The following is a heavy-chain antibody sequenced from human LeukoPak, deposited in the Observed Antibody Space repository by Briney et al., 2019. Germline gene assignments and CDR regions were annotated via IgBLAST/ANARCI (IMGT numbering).Heavy chain of an antibody. V-gene: IGHV1-69*04. Sequence: VPSVKLSCNASVGTFSIYANSWVRLAPGQGLEWMGRINPILGIAKSAQTFQGRVTITADKSTSTAYMELSRPRSKDTSLYYCARDSSSWDDAFDSWGQGTMVTVSS. D-gene: IGHD6-13*01. CDR1: VGTFSIYA. CDR3: ARDSSSWDDAFDS. J-gene: IGHJ3*02. CDR2: INPILGIA.